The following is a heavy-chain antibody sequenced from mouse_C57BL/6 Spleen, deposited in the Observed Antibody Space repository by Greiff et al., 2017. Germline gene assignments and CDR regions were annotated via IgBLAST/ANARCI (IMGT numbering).Heavy chain of an antibody. J-gene: IGHJ2*01. CDR1: GYTFTSYW. V-gene: IGHV1-69*01. CDR2: IDPSGSYT. CDR3: ARSRDGYYVDY. Sequence: QVQLQQPGAELVMPGASVKLSCKASGYTFTSYWMHWVKQRPGQGLEWIGEIDPSGSYTNYNQKFKGKSTLTVDKSSSTAYMQLSSLTSEDSAVYYCARSRDGYYVDYWGQGTTLTVSS. D-gene: IGHD2-3*01.